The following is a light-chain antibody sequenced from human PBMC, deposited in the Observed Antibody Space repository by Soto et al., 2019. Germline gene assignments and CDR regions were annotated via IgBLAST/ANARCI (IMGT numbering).Light chain of an antibody. CDR1: QTINNN. Sequence: DIEMTQSPSSLSASVGDRVTISCRTSQTINNNLNWYQQRPGKAPKLLIYSSSSLLNGVPPRFSGSGSGTDFTLTISSLQPEDFATYFWQQAYITPFTFGQGTRLDIK. V-gene: IGKV1-39*01. CDR2: SSS. J-gene: IGKJ5*01. CDR3: QQAYITPFT.